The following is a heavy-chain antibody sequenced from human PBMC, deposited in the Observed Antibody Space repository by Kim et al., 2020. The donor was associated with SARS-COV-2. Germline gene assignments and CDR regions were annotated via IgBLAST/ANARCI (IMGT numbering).Heavy chain of an antibody. D-gene: IGHD6-13*01. CDR3: ARDVLYSSSFWGWFDP. V-gene: IGHV3-48*02. J-gene: IGHJ5*02. CDR2: ISSSSSTI. Sequence: GGSLRLSCAASGFTFSSYSMNWVRQAPGKGLEWVSYISSSSSTIYYADSVKGRFTISRDNAKNSLYLQMNSLRDEDTAVYYCARDVLYSSSFWGWFDPWGQGTLVTVSS. CDR1: GFTFSSYS.